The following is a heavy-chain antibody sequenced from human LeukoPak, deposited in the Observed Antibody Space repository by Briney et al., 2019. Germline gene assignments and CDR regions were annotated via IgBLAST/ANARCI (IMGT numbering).Heavy chain of an antibody. CDR2: IYYSGST. Sequence: SETLSFTCTVSGGSISSSSYYWGWIRQPPGKGLEWIGSIYYSGSTYYNPSLKIRVTISVDTSKNQFSLKPSSVTAADTAVYYCARSFWSGYYTSYYYYYYMDVWGKGTTVTVSS. V-gene: IGHV4-39*07. D-gene: IGHD3-3*01. CDR3: ARSFWSGYYTSYYYYYYMDV. J-gene: IGHJ6*03. CDR1: GGSISSSSYY.